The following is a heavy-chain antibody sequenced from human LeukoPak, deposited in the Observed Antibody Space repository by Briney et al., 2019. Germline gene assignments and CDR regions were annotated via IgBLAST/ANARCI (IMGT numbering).Heavy chain of an antibody. CDR3: ATGTSHDAFDI. CDR2: IYGGGST. Sequence: PGGSLRLSXAASGFTISRKFMSWVRQAPGKGLEWVSVIYGGGSTYYADSVKGRFTISRDNSKNTLYLQMNSLRAEDTAVYFCATGTSHDAFDIWGQGTMVTVSS. D-gene: IGHD1-14*01. CDR1: GFTISRKF. V-gene: IGHV3-53*01. J-gene: IGHJ3*02.